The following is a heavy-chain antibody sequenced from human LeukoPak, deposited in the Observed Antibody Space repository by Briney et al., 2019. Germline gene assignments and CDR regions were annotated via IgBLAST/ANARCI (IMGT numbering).Heavy chain of an antibody. J-gene: IGHJ4*02. CDR3: TRYNNDHFDY. D-gene: IGHD1-14*01. Sequence: QSGGSLRLSCAGSGFTFGGYGMHWFRQTPGKGLEWVAVIAYDGSRAFYADSAKGRFTISRDDSKNTMSVQMDDLRAEDTAVYYCTRYNNDHFDYWGQGTLVTVSS. CDR1: GFTFGGYG. CDR2: IAYDGSRA. V-gene: IGHV3-33*01.